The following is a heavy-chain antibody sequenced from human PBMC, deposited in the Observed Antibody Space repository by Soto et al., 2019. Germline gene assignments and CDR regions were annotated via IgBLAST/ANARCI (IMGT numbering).Heavy chain of an antibody. CDR3: ARDTAYTDSWRDFGY. CDR1: GFTFSSFA. Sequence: PGGSLRLSCAASGFTFSSFAMHWVRQAPGKGLEWVAVIWHDGGNKFYADSVKGRFTISRDNSKNTLYLQLNSLRTEDTAVYYCARDTAYTDSWRDFGYWGQGTLVTVYS. D-gene: IGHD2-2*02. V-gene: IGHV3-33*08. J-gene: IGHJ4*02. CDR2: IWHDGGNK.